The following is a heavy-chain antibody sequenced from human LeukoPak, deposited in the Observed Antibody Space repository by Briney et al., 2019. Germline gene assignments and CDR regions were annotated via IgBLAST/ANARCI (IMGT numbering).Heavy chain of an antibody. J-gene: IGHJ4*02. CDR3: VREDLGIEY. CDR1: GFTFSDYA. V-gene: IGHV3-23*03. Sequence: PGGSLRLSCEAAGFTFSDYAMNWVRQAPGKGLEWVSIIYANGNSYYEDSVKGRFTISRDNSKTGMYLQMDSLRAEDTATYYCVREDLGIEYWGQGTLVIVSS. D-gene: IGHD3-16*01. CDR2: IYANGNS.